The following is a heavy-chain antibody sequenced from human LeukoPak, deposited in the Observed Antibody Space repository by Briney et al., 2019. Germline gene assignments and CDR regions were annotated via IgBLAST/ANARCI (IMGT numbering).Heavy chain of an antibody. V-gene: IGHV4-39*01. CDR1: GGSISSSSYY. J-gene: IGHJ5*02. CDR2: IYYSGST. D-gene: IGHD6-19*01. CDR3: ARLFVGRGWLDEGYWFDP. Sequence: PSETLSLTCTVSGGSISSSSYYWGWIRQPPEKVLGCIGSIYYSGSTYYNPSLNRRVTIPVDTSNNQSSLQMTSVTAVDTAVYYCARLFVGRGWLDEGYWFDPWGQGTLVTVSS.